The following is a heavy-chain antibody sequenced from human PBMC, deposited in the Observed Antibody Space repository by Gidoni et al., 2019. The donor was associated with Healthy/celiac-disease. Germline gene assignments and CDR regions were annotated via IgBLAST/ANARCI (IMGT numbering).Heavy chain of an antibody. D-gene: IGHD4-17*01. CDR3: ARELRFYYGMDV. CDR2: INSDGSST. CDR1: GFTFSSYW. J-gene: IGHJ6*02. V-gene: IGHV3-74*01. Sequence: CAASGFTFSSYWMHWVRQAPGKGLVWVSRINSDGSSTSYADSVKGRFTISRDNAKNTLYLQMNSLRAEDTAVYYCARELRFYYGMDVWGQGTTVTVSS.